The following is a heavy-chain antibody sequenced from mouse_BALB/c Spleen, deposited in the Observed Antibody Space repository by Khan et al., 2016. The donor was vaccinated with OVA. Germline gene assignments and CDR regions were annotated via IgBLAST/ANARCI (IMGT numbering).Heavy chain of an antibody. CDR1: GYSITSGYA. J-gene: IGHJ2*01. CDR2: ISYSGVT. CDR3: ARGNYYGYYFDY. D-gene: IGHD1-1*01. V-gene: IGHV3-2*02. Sequence: VQLKESGPGLVKPSQSLSLTCTVTGYSITSGYAWNWIRQFPGNKPEWMGYISYSGVTSYTPSLKSRISITRDTSKNQFFLQLNSVTTEDTATYYCARGNYYGYYFDYWGQGTTLTVSS.